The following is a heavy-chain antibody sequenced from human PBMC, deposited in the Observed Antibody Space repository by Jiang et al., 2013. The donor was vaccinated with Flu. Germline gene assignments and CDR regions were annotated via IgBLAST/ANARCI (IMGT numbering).Heavy chain of an antibody. CDR3: ATSIPFDS. Sequence: GLVQPGGSLRLSCAASGLTFSSYAMSWVRQAPGKGLEWVSGISGSGDTTYYADSVKGRFTISRDNSKNTLYLQMNNLSAEDTAVYYCATSIPFDSWGQGTLVTVSS. CDR1: GLTFSSYA. J-gene: IGHJ4*02. CDR2: ISGSGDTT. D-gene: IGHD4-11*01. V-gene: IGHV3-23*01.